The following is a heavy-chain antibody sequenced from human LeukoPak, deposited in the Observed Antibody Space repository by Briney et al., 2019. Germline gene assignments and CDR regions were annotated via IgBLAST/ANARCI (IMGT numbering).Heavy chain of an antibody. V-gene: IGHV3-21*04. CDR2: ISSSSSYI. Sequence: GGSLRLSCAASGFTFSSYSMNWVRQAPGKGLEWVSSISSSSSYIYYADSVKGRFTISRDNAKNSLYLQMNSLRAADTAVYYCARDSSGYNWFDPWGQGTLVTVSS. J-gene: IGHJ5*02. CDR3: ARDSSGYNWFDP. CDR1: GFTFSSYS. D-gene: IGHD3-22*01.